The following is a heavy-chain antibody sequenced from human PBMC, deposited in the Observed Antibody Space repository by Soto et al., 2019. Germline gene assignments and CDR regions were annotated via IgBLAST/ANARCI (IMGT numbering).Heavy chain of an antibody. CDR3: AVQTTTTGGLLRNDYYGMDV. Sequence: GASVKVSCKASGYSFTAFYIHWVRQAPGKGLDWVGLVDPEDGEVKYAENFQGRLSITADTSVDTAYMQLNSLRSDDTADYYCAVQTTTTGGLLRNDYYGMDVWGQGTTVTV. D-gene: IGHD2-8*02. CDR2: VDPEDGEV. CDR1: GYSFTAFY. V-gene: IGHV1-69-2*01. J-gene: IGHJ6*02.